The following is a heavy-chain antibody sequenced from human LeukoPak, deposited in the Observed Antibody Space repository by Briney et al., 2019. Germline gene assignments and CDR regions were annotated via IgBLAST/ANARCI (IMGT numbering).Heavy chain of an antibody. CDR2: MKEDGTEI. D-gene: IGHD3-16*01. V-gene: IGHV3-7*01. J-gene: IGHJ4*01. Sequence: GGSPRLSCVVSGFSFSWSTMTWVRQPPGKGPEWVAKMKEDGTEIQYVDSAKGRFTISRDNAKNSLYLQMNSLRVEDTAVYYCATGGAPGGRFENWGHGTLVTVSS. CDR3: ATGGAPGGRFEN. CDR1: GFSFSWST.